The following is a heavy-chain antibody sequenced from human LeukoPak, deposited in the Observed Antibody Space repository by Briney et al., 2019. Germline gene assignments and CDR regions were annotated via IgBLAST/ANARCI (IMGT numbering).Heavy chain of an antibody. CDR2: IIPIFGTA. Sequence: TSVKVSCKASGGTFSSYAISWVRQAPGQGLEWMGGIIPIFGTANYAQKFQGRVTITTDESTSTAYMELSSLRSEDTAVYYCARARDGYNCHYYYMDVWGKGTTVTVSS. CDR3: ARARDGYNCHYYYMDV. CDR1: GGTFSSYA. D-gene: IGHD5-24*01. V-gene: IGHV1-69*05. J-gene: IGHJ6*03.